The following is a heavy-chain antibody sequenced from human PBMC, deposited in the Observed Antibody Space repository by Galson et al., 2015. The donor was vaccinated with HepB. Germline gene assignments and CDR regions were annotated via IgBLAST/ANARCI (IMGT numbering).Heavy chain of an antibody. CDR2: IYAGGNA. CDR1: GLIVSSNF. D-gene: IGHD3-10*01. CDR3: AKTGFIGLWSNLDS. Sequence: SLRLSCAASGLIVSSNFMSWVRQAPGKGLEWVSVIYAGGNAYYADSVKGRFTISRDNSENTLYLQMDSLRAEDTALYYCAKTGFIGLWSNLDSWGQGALVTVSS. J-gene: IGHJ4*02. V-gene: IGHV3-53*01.